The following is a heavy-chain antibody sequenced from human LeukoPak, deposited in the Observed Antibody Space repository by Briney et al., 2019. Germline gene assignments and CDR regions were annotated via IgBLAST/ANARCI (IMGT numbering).Heavy chain of an antibody. D-gene: IGHD3-10*01. CDR3: ARGTFYYGSGRYLGLDY. J-gene: IGHJ4*02. Sequence: SETLSLTCTVSGGSISSYYWSWIRQPAGKGLEWIGRIYTSGSTNYNPSLKSRVTMSVDTSKNQFSLKVNSVTAADTAVYYCARGTFYYGSGRYLGLDYWGQGTLVTVSS. CDR2: IYTSGST. V-gene: IGHV4-4*07. CDR1: GGSISSYY.